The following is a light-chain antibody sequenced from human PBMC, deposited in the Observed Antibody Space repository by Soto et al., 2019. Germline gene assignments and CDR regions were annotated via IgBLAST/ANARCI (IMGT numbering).Light chain of an antibody. CDR1: QSVSSN. V-gene: IGKV3-15*01. Sequence: EIVMTQPPATLSVSPGERATLSCRASQSVSSNLAWYQQKPGQAPRLLIYGASTRATGIPARFSGSGSGTEFILTISSLQSEDFAVYYCQQYNNWPWTFGQGTKVDIK. CDR3: QQYNNWPWT. J-gene: IGKJ1*01. CDR2: GAS.